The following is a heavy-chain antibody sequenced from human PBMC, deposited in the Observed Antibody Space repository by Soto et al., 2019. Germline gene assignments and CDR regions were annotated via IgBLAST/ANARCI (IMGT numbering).Heavy chain of an antibody. D-gene: IGHD2-2*01. V-gene: IGHV3-30*03. J-gene: IGHJ4*02. CDR2: ISYDGSNK. CDR1: GFTFSSYG. Sequence: GGSLRLSCAASGFTFSSYGMHWVRQAPGKGLEWVAVISYDGSNKYYADSVKGRFTISRDNSKNTLYLQMNSLRAEDTAVYYCAQPGSTYYPAPFDFWGQGTLVTVSS. CDR3: AQPGSTYYPAPFDF.